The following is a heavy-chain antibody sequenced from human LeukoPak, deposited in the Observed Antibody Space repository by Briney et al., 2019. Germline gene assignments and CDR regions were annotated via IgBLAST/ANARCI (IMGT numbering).Heavy chain of an antibody. CDR3: TRDLSGVGDY. V-gene: IGHV3-20*04. D-gene: IGHD7-27*01. CDR2: INGNGGST. CDR1: GFTFDDYG. Sequence: GGSLRLSCAASGFTFDDYGMSWVRQAPGKGLEWVSGINGNGGSTGYADSVKGRFTISRDDSKSIAYLQMNSLKTEDTAVYYCTRDLSGVGDYWGQGTLVTVSS. J-gene: IGHJ4*02.